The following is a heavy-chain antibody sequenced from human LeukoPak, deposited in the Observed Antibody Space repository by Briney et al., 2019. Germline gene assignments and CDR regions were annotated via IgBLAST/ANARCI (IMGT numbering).Heavy chain of an antibody. J-gene: IGHJ4*02. CDR2: IFYSGST. CDR3: ARENGDYADY. D-gene: IGHD4-17*01. V-gene: IGHV4-59*01. CDR1: GGSISNYY. Sequence: NPSETLSLTWTVSGGSISNYYGSWIRQPPGKGLEWIGNIFYSGSTDYNPSLKSRVTISLGASKYQFSLKLSSVTAADTAVYYCARENGDYADYWGQGTLVTVSS.